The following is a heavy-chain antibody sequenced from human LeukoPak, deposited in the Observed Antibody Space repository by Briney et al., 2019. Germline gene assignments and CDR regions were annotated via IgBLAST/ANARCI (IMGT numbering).Heavy chain of an antibody. D-gene: IGHD1-26*01. CDR3: ARRGRGSLRYTLSGNWFVP. V-gene: IGHV4-34*01. Sequence: SETLSLTCAVYGGSFSGYYWSWIRQPPGKGLERIGEINHSGSTNYNPSLKSRVTISVDTSKNQFSLKLSSVTAADTAVYYCARRGRGSLRYTLSGNWFVPWGQGTLVTVSS. CDR1: GGSFSGYY. CDR2: INHSGST. J-gene: IGHJ5*02.